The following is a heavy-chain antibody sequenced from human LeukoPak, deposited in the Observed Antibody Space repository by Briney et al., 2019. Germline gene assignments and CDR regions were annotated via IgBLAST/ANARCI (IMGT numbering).Heavy chain of an antibody. CDR2: IYHSGST. CDR3: ARGEDLEYSSSLWFDP. V-gene: IGHV4-39*07. J-gene: IGHJ5*02. D-gene: IGHD6-6*01. CDR1: GGSISSSSYY. Sequence: PSETLSLTCTVSGGSISSSSYYWGWIRQPPGKGLEWIGSIYHSGSTYYNPSLKSRVTISVDTSKNQFSLKLSSVTAADTAVYYCARGEDLEYSSSLWFDPWGQGTLVTVSS.